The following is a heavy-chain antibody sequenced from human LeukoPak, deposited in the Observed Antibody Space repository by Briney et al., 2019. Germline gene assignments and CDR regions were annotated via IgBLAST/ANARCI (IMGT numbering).Heavy chain of an antibody. CDR1: EFTFSSYS. CDR3: ARDLRYCSGGSCKGFDY. J-gene: IGHJ4*02. Sequence: GGSLRLSCAASEFTFSSYSMNWVRQAPGKGLEWVSSISSSSSYIYYADSVKGRFTISRDNAKNSLYLQMNSLRAEDTAVYYCARDLRYCSGGSCKGFDYWGQGTLVTASS. CDR2: ISSSSSYI. D-gene: IGHD2-15*01. V-gene: IGHV3-21*01.